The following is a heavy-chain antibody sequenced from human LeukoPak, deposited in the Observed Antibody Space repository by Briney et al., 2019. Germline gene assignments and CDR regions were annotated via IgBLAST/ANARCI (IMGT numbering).Heavy chain of an antibody. D-gene: IGHD4-23*01. J-gene: IGHJ4*02. CDR3: ARVHGYGGNIPGFEY. CDR1: GYTFIGYY. Sequence: ASVKVSCKASGYTFIGYYMHWVRQTPGQGLEWMGWINPNRGGKNYAPQFQGRVTMTRDTSISTAYMELSRLRSEDTAVYYCARVHGYGGNIPGFEYWGQGTLVTLSS. V-gene: IGHV1-2*02. CDR2: INPNRGGK.